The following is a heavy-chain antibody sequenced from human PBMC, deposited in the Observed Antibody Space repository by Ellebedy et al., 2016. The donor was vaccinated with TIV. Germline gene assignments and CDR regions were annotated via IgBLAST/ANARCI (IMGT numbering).Heavy chain of an antibody. CDR1: RGSVSTGNYY. CDR2: VYYSGST. Sequence: SETLSLTXAVSRGSVSTGNYYWSWIRQPPGKGLEWIGYVYYSGSTNYNPPLESRVTISSDPSRNQFSLKLRSVTAADTGLYYCAVRSSYFYGLDVWGQGTTVAVSS. CDR3: AVRSSYFYGLDV. D-gene: IGHD6-6*01. V-gene: IGHV4-61*01. J-gene: IGHJ6*01.